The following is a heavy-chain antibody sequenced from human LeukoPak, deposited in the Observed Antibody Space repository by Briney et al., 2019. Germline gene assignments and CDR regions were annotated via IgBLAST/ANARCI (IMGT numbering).Heavy chain of an antibody. CDR2: INPSGGST. D-gene: IGHD1-26*01. CDR1: GYTFTSYY. V-gene: IGHV1-46*01. Sequence: ASVKVSCKASGYTFTSYYMHWVRQAPRQGLEWMGIINPSGGSTSYAQKFQGRITMTRDTSTSTVYMELSSLRSEDTAVYYCARDPKKVGANPTQQDLDYWGQGTLVTVSS. CDR3: ARDPKKVGANPTQQDLDY. J-gene: IGHJ4*02.